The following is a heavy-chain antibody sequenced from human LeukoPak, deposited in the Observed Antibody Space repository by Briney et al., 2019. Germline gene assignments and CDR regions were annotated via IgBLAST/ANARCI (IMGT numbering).Heavy chain of an antibody. CDR3: GYDILTGYPNPFDY. V-gene: IGHV3-23*01. D-gene: IGHD3-9*01. CDR2: ISGSGGST. Sequence: GGSLRLSCAASGFTFSSYAMSWVRQAPGKGLEWVSAISGSGGSTYYAGSVKGRFTISRDNSKNTLYLQMNSLRAEDTAVYYCGYDILTGYPNPFDYWGQGTLVTVSS. J-gene: IGHJ4*02. CDR1: GFTFSSYA.